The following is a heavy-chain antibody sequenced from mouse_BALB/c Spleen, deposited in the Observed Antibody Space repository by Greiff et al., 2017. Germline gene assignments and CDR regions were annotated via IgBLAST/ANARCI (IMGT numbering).Heavy chain of an antibody. CDR3: ASCYAMDY. CDR2: IYPGDGDT. J-gene: IGHJ4*01. CDR1: GYAFSSYW. Sequence: VQLQQSGAELVRPGTSVKVSCTASGYAFSSYWMNWVKQRPGQGLEWIGQIYPGDGDTNYNGKFKGKATLTADKSSSTVYMQLSSLTSEDSAVYFCASCYAMDYWGEGTSVTVSS. V-gene: IGHV1-80*01.